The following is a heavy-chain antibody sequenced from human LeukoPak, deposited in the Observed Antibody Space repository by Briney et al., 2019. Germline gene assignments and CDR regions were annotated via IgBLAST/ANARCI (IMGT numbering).Heavy chain of an antibody. CDR3: SKKSLWSCPFDY. CDR2: ITGSGGDS. Sequence: PGGSLRLSCKASGFIFSNYAMSWVRQAPGKGLEWVSIITGSGGDSYYTDSVKGRFTLSRDNSKNTLFLQMNSLRAEDTAVYFWSKKSLWSCPFDYWGQGTLVTVFS. J-gene: IGHJ4*02. D-gene: IGHD3-3*01. CDR1: GFIFSNYA. V-gene: IGHV3-23*01.